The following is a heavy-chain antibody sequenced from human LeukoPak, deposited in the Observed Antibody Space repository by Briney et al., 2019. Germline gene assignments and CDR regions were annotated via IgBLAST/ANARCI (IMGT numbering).Heavy chain of an antibody. CDR1: GGTFSCYA. D-gene: IGHD3-10*01. CDR2: IIPIFGTA. V-gene: IGHV1-69*05. Sequence: GASVKVSCKASGGTFSCYAISWVRQAPGQGLEWMGGIIPIFGTANYAQKFQGRVTITTDESTSTAYMELSSLRSEDTAVYYCATYYYGSGSYFDPWGQGTLVTVSS. J-gene: IGHJ5*02. CDR3: ATYYYGSGSYFDP.